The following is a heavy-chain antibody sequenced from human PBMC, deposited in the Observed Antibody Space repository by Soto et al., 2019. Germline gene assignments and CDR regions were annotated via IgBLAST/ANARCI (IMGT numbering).Heavy chain of an antibody. CDR3: ARGVQFAYHILTGYLYYYGMDV. CDR2: IIPIFGTA. Sequence: SVKVSCKASGGTFSSYAISWVRQAPGQGLEWMGGIIPIFGTANYAQKFQGRVTITADESTSTAYMELSSLRSEDTAVYYCARGVQFAYHILTGYLYYYGMDVWGQGXTVTVSS. CDR1: GGTFSSYA. D-gene: IGHD3-9*01. J-gene: IGHJ6*02. V-gene: IGHV1-69*13.